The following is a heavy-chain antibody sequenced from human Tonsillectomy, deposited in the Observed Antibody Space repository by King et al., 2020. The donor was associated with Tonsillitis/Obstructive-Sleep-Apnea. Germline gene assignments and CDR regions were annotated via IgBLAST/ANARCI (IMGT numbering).Heavy chain of an antibody. CDR2: IDHGGSA. CDR3: ARLLIDSSISSDAFDI. V-gene: IGHV4-34*01. Sequence: VQLQQWGAGLLKPSETLSLTCAVYGGSFGGYYWSWIRQPPGKGLEWIGEIDHGGSANYNPSLKSRVTISLDTSKSQFSLKVSSVTAADTAVYYCARLLIDSSISSDAFDIGGQGTTVTVSS. J-gene: IGHJ3*02. D-gene: IGHD6-6*01. CDR1: GGSFGGYY.